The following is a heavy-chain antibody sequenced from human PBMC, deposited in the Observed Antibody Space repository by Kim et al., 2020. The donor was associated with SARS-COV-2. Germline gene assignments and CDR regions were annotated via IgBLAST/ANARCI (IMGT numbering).Heavy chain of an antibody. Sequence: GGSLRLSCAASGFTFDDYAMHWVRQAPGKGLEWVSGISWNSGSIGYADSVKGRFTISRDNAKNSLYLQMNSLRAEDTALYYCAKEGIAAADNWYFDLWGRGTLVTVSS. CDR3: AKEGIAAADNWYFDL. J-gene: IGHJ2*01. CDR1: GFTFDDYA. D-gene: IGHD6-13*01. CDR2: ISWNSGSI. V-gene: IGHV3-9*01.